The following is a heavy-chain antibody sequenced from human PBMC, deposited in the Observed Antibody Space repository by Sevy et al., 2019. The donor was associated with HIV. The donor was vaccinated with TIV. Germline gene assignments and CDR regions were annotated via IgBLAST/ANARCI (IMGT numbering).Heavy chain of an antibody. J-gene: IGHJ4*02. V-gene: IGHV3-21*01. CDR1: GFTFSSYS. D-gene: IGHD2-2*01. CDR2: ISSSSSYI. CDR3: ARSQKYQLPTADY. Sequence: GGSLRLSCAASGFTFSSYSMNWVRQAPGKGLEWVSSISSSSSYIYYADSVKGRFTISRDNAKNSLYLQMNSLRAEDTAVYYCARSQKYQLPTADYWGQGTLVTVSS.